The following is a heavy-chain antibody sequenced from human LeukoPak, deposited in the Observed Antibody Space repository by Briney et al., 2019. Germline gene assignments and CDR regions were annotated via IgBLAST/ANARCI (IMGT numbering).Heavy chain of an antibody. J-gene: IGHJ3*02. Sequence: PGGSLRLSCAASGFTVSSNYMSWVRQPPGKGLEWVSVIYSGGSTYYADSVKGRFTISRDNSKNTLYLQMNSLRAEDTAVYYCAGGGSSWSNDAFDIWGQGTMVTVSS. V-gene: IGHV3-66*01. D-gene: IGHD6-13*01. CDR1: GFTVSSNY. CDR2: IYSGGST. CDR3: AGGGSSWSNDAFDI.